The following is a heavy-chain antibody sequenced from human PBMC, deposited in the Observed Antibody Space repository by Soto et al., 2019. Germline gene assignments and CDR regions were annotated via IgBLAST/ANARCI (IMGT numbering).Heavy chain of an antibody. J-gene: IGHJ4*02. CDR1: GFTFSSYA. CDR3: AKEYDSSGYYYAANFDY. D-gene: IGHD3-22*01. CDR2: ISGSGAST. V-gene: IGHV3-23*01. Sequence: GGSLRLSCAASGFTFSSYAMNWVRQAPGKGLEWVSVISGSGASTYYADSVKGRFTISRDNSKNTLHLQMNSLRAEDTAVYYCAKEYDSSGYYYAANFDYWGQGTLVTVSS.